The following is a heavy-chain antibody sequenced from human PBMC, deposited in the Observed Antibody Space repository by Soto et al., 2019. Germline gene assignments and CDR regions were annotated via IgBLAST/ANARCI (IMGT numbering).Heavy chain of an antibody. D-gene: IGHD3-9*01. J-gene: IGHJ6*03. V-gene: IGHV3-66*01. CDR3: ARDYDILTGYNNYYMDV. Sequence: GGSLRLSCAASGFTVSSNYMSWVRQAPGKGLEWVSVIYSGGSTYYADSVKGRFTISRDNSKNTLYLQMNSLRAEDTAVYYCARDYDILTGYNNYYMDVWGKGTTVTVSS. CDR2: IYSGGST. CDR1: GFTVSSNY.